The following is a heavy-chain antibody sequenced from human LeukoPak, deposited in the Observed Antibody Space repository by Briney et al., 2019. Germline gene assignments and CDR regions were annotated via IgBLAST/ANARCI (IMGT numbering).Heavy chain of an antibody. V-gene: IGHV4-4*07. D-gene: IGHD2-15*01. CDR1: GGSIRSFY. CDR2: IYTGGIT. J-gene: IGHJ5*02. Sequence: SETLSLTCTVSGGSIRSFYWSWIRQPAGKGLEWIGRIYTGGITNYNPSLRSRVAMSIDTSRNQFSLKLSSVTAADTAVYYCARVVAATSWFAPWGQGTLVTVSS. CDR3: ARVVAATSWFAP.